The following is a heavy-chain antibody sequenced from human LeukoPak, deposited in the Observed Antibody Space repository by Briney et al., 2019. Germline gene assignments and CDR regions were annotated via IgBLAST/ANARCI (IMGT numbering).Heavy chain of an antibody. CDR1: GFTFSDYY. CDR2: ISSSGSTI. V-gene: IGHV3-11*04. J-gene: IGHJ3*02. D-gene: IGHD3-16*01. CDR3: AREDVTCAFDI. Sequence: GGSLRLSCAASGFTFSDYYMSWIRQAPGKGLEWVSYISSSGSTIYYADSVKGRFTISRDNAKNSLYLRMNSLRAEDTAVYYCAREDVTCAFDIWGQGTMVTVSS.